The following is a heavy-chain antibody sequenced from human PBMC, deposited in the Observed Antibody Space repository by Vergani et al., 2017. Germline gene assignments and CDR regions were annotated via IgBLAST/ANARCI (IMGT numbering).Heavy chain of an antibody. J-gene: IGHJ6*02. V-gene: IGHV1-18*01. CDR1: GYTFTSYG. CDR3: ARGWLYYVSSGSNVYYGMDV. CDR2: ISANNGNT. Sequence: QVQLVQSGAEVKKPGASVKVSCKASGYTFTSYGISWVRQAPGQGLEWMGWISANNGNTNYAQKLQGRVTMTTDTSTSTAYMELRSLRSDATAVYYCARGWLYYVSSGSNVYYGMDVWGQGTTVTVSS. D-gene: IGHD3-22*01.